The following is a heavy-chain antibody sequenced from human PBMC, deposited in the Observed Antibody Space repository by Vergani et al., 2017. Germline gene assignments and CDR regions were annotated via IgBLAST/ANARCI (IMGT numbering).Heavy chain of an antibody. V-gene: IGHV5-10-1*03. D-gene: IGHD6-19*01. CDR3: ARAAAVAGIPPRDY. CDR1: GYSFTSYW. CDR2: IDPSDSST. Sequence: EVQLVQSGAEVKKPGESLRISCKGSGYSFTSYWISWLRQMPGKGLEWMGRIDPSDSSTNYSPSFQGHVTISADKSISTAYLHVSSLKASDTAMYYCARAAAVAGIPPRDYWGQGTLGTVSS. J-gene: IGHJ4*02.